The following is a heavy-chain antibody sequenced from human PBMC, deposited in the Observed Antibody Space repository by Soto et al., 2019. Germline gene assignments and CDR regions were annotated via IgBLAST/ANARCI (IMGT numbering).Heavy chain of an antibody. CDR2: IKQDGSEK. V-gene: IGHV3-7*03. Sequence: GGSLRLSCAASGFTFSSYWMSWVRQAPGKGLEWVANIKQDGSEKYYVDSVKGRFTISRDNAKNSLYLQMNSLRAEDTAVYYCARRLNNWGLDAFDIWGQGTMVTVSS. CDR1: GFTFSSYW. CDR3: ARRLNNWGLDAFDI. D-gene: IGHD7-27*01. J-gene: IGHJ3*02.